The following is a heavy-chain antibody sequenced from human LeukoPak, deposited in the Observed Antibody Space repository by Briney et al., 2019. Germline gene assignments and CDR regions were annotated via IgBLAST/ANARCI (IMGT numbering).Heavy chain of an antibody. J-gene: IGHJ4*02. D-gene: IGHD4-23*01. CDR1: GFTFSSYG. V-gene: IGHV3-33*01. CDR2: IWYDGSNK. Sequence: GRSLRLSCAASGFTFSSYGMHWVRQAPGKGLEWVAVIWYDGSNKYYADSVKGRFTISRDNSKNTLYLQMNSLRAEDTAVYYCAGLMTTVVTRDYWGQGTLVTVSS. CDR3: AGLMTTVVTRDY.